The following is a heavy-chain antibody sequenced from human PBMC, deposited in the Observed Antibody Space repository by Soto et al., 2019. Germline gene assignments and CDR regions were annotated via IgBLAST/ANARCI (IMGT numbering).Heavy chain of an antibody. V-gene: IGHV3-73*01. J-gene: IGHJ3*02. Sequence: WGSLRLSCAASGFIFSGSAMHWFRQASGKGLEWVGRIKSKGNNYATAYATSVKGRFTVSRDDLKNTAYLQMNSLKTEDTAVYYCTRLDPHKSIALRKSDFDIWGQGTMVTVSS. CDR3: TRLDPHKSIALRKSDFDI. D-gene: IGHD6-6*01. CDR2: IKSKGNNYAT. CDR1: GFIFSGSA.